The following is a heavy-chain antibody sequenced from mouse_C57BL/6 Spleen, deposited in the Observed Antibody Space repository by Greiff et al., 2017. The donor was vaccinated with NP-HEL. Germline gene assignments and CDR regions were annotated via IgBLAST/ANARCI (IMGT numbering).Heavy chain of an antibody. V-gene: IGHV1-39*01. J-gene: IGHJ4*01. CDR3: ARSLYYDYPYYAMDY. D-gene: IGHD2-4*01. Sequence: VQLKQSGPELVKPGASVKISCKASGYSFTDYNMNWVKQSNGKSLEWIGVINPNYGTTSYNQKFKGKATLTVDQSSSTAYMQLNSLTSEDSAVYYCARSLYYDYPYYAMDYWGQGTSVTVSS. CDR1: GYSFTDYN. CDR2: INPNYGTT.